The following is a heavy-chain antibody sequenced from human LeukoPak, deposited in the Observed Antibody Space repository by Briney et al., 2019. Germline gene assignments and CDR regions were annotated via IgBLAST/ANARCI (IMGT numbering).Heavy chain of an antibody. V-gene: IGHV3-23*01. CDR1: GFTVSSCG. D-gene: IGHD1-26*01. Sequence: LRISCADSGFTVSSCGMSWFRQAPGKGLEWVSAISGSGGSTYYADSVKGRFTISRDNSKNTLYLQMNSLRAEDTAVYYCAKGGSGSYRDYFDYWGQGTLVTVSS. J-gene: IGHJ4*02. CDR2: ISGSGGST. CDR3: AKGGSGSYRDYFDY.